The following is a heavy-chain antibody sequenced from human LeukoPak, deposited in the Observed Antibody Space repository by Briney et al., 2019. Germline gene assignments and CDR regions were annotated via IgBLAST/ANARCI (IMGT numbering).Heavy chain of an antibody. J-gene: IGHJ3*02. CDR1: GGSISSYY. CDR2: IYYSGST. Sequence: PSETLSLTCTVSGGSISSYYWSWIRQPPGKGLEWFGYIYYSGSTNYNPSLKSRVTISVDTSKNQFSLKLSSVTAADTAVYYCARDGIAAAGDAFDIRGQGTMVTVSS. V-gene: IGHV4-59*12. CDR3: ARDGIAAAGDAFDI. D-gene: IGHD6-13*01.